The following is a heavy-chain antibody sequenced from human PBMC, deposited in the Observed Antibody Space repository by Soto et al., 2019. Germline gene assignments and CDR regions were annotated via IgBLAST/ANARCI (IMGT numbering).Heavy chain of an antibody. CDR1: GFTFTNAW. CDR3: ARGRSYAFLARRSFYNGMDV. J-gene: IGHJ6*02. D-gene: IGHD3-16*01. CDR2: IGTTGDT. Sequence: GGSLRLSCAASGFTFTNAWINWVRQVTGKGLEWVSAIGTTGDTYYPGSVKGRFTISRENAQNSLYLQMDSLRAEDTAVYYCARGRSYAFLARRSFYNGMDVWGQGTTVTASS. V-gene: IGHV3-13*01.